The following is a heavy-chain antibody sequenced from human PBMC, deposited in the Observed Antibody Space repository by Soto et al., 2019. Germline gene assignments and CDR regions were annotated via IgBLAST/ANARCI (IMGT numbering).Heavy chain of an antibody. CDR1: GGTFSSYA. D-gene: IGHD6-13*01. CDR3: ARMRYSSSWYGSSYYYYGIDV. J-gene: IGHJ6*02. Sequence: SVKVSCKASGGTFSSYAISWVRQAPGQGLEWMGGIIPIFGTANYAQKFQGRVTITADESTSTAYMELSSLGSEDTAVYYCARMRYSSSWYGSSYYYYGIDVWGQGTTVTVSS. CDR2: IIPIFGTA. V-gene: IGHV1-69*13.